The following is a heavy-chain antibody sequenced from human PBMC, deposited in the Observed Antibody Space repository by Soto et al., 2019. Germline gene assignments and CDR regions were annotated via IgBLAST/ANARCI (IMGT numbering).Heavy chain of an antibody. J-gene: IGHJ4*02. D-gene: IGHD2-21*02. CDR2: INHSGVT. V-gene: IGHV4-34*01. CDR1: GGSLSGYY. Sequence: SETLSLTCAVYGGSLSGYYANWIRQPPGKGLEWIGEINHSGVTNYNPSLKSRVTISIDTSRNQFSLKLTSVTAADTAVYYCARGIGIMVTAPSLAYWGQGTLVTVSS. CDR3: ARGIGIMVTAPSLAY.